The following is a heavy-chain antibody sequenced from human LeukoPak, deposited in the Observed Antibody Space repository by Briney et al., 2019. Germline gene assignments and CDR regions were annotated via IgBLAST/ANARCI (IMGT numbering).Heavy chain of an antibody. J-gene: IGHJ5*02. V-gene: IGHV3-74*01. CDR3: ARDRGGGNDH. CDR2: ISSDGSTR. D-gene: IGHD3-10*01. Sequence: GGSLRLSCAASGFTFSSYWMHWVRQAPGKGLVWVSHISSDGSTRSYADSVKGRFTISRDNTNNTLYLQMTSLRAEDTAVYYRARDRGGGNDHWGQGTLVTVSS. CDR1: GFTFSSYW.